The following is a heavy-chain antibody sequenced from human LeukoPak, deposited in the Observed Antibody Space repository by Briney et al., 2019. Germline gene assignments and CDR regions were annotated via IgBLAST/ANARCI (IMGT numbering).Heavy chain of an antibody. V-gene: IGHV3-23*01. CDR2: ISASGGTT. CDR1: GFTFNNYA. Sequence: GGSLRLSCAASGFTFNNYAMSWVRQAPGKGLEWVSAISASGGTTYYADSVKGRFTISRDNSENTLFLQMNSLRAEDTAVYYRAKEPREYCSSTSCPNWFDSWGQGTLVTVSS. CDR3: AKEPREYCSSTSCPNWFDS. D-gene: IGHD2-2*01. J-gene: IGHJ5*01.